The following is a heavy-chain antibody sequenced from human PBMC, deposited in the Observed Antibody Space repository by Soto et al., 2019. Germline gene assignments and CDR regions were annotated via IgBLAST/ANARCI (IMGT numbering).Heavy chain of an antibody. D-gene: IGHD2-15*01. CDR1: GGSISSYY. V-gene: IGHV4-59*01. J-gene: IGHJ5*02. Sequence: PSETLSLTCTVSGGSISSYYWSWIRQSPGKGLEWIGYIYYIGSTNYNPSLKSRVTISVDTSKSQFSLKLSSVTAADTAVYYCASQYSSCYVHSWGQGALVTGS. CDR2: IYYIGST. CDR3: ASQYSSCYVHS.